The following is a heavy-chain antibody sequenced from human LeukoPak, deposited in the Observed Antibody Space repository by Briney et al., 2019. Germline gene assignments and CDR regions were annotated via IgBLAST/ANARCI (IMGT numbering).Heavy chain of an antibody. CDR1: GYTPTELS. CDR3: ATDRMYCSSTSCQPFDY. V-gene: IGHV1-24*01. Sequence: ASVKVSCKVSGYTPTELSMHWVRQAPGKGLEWMGGFDPEDGETIYAQKFQGRVTMTEDTSTDTAYMELSSLRSEDTAVYYCATDRMYCSSTSCQPFDYWGQGTLVTVSS. CDR2: FDPEDGET. J-gene: IGHJ4*02. D-gene: IGHD2-2*01.